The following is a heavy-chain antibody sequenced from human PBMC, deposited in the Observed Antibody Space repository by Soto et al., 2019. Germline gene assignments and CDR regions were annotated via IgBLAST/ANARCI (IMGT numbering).Heavy chain of an antibody. CDR2: INWNSGSM. Sequence: VHLVESGGGLEQPGRSLRLSCAVSGFTFNDYAMHWVRQAPGKGLEWVSGINWNSGSMDYADSVRGRFTISRDNAKNSLSLQMNSLRAEDTALYYCAKGAITLVRGVIDYWGQGTLVTVSS. J-gene: IGHJ4*02. CDR1: GFTFNDYA. D-gene: IGHD3-10*01. V-gene: IGHV3-9*01. CDR3: AKGAITLVRGVIDY.